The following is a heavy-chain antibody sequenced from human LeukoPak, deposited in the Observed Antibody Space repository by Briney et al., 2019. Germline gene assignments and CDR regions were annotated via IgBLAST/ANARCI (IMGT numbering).Heavy chain of an antibody. Sequence: SETLSLTCTVSGGSISSTSYYWGWIRQPPGKGLKWIGNIYYSGSTYYSPSLNSRLTLSVDTSRNHFSLKLSSVTAADTAVYYCARHSYSSGWHAHFDYWGQGTVVAVSS. CDR2: IYYSGST. J-gene: IGHJ4*02. CDR1: GGSISSTSYY. D-gene: IGHD6-19*01. CDR3: ARHSYSSGWHAHFDY. V-gene: IGHV4-39*01.